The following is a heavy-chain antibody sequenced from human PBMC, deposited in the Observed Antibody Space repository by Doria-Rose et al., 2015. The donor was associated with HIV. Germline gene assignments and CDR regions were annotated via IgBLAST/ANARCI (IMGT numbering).Heavy chain of an antibody. V-gene: IGHV4-39*01. CDR1: GGSIRSNTYH. J-gene: IGHJ6*02. Sequence: LSLSCTVSGGSIRSNTYHWGWIRQPPGKGLEWIVSIYYSGSTYHNPSLKSRVTISVDTSKNQFSLNLSSVTAADTAVYYCARHPSGWNYYNGMDVWGQGTTVTVSS. CDR3: ARHPSGWNYYNGMDV. CDR2: IYYSGST. D-gene: IGHD6-19*01.